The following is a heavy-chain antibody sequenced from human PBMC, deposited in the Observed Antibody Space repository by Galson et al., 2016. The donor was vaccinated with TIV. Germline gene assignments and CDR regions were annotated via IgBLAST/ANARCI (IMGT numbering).Heavy chain of an antibody. V-gene: IGHV3-53*05. D-gene: IGHD2-21*01. CDR3: ARDRRHCGNECYLRYYYGMDV. CDR2: IYDDGST. CDR1: GLIVTSNS. Sequence: SLRLSCAASGLIVTSNSMTWVRQAPGKGLEWVALIYDDGSTIYADSVKGRFTISRDSSKNMLYLQMTSLRADDTAFYYCARDRRHCGNECYLRYYYGMDVWGQGTTVTVSS. J-gene: IGHJ6*02.